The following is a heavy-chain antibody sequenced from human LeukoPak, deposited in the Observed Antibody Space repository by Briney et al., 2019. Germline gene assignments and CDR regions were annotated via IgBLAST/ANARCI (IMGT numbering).Heavy chain of an antibody. CDR1: GLTLRSYG. CDR2: IWHDGIKK. D-gene: IGHD6-13*01. Sequence: GGSLRLSCEASGLTLRSYGMHWVRQAPGKGLEWVAVIWHDGIKKYYLDSVKGRFTISRDTSKNMLYSQMNSLGAEDTAVYYCVAAVAEGWFDPWGQGILVTVSS. CDR3: VAAVAEGWFDP. J-gene: IGHJ5*02. V-gene: IGHV3-33*01.